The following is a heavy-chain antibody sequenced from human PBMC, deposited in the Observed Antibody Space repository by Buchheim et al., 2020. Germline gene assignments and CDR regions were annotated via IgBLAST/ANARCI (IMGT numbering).Heavy chain of an antibody. Sequence: QVQLVESGGGVVQPGRSLRLSCAASGFTFSSYGMHWVRQAPGKGLEWVAVISYDGSNKYYADSVKGRFTISRDNSKNTLYLQMNSLRAEDTAVYYCAKLFSYYGMDVWGQGTT. CDR2: ISYDGSNK. V-gene: IGHV3-30*18. J-gene: IGHJ6*02. CDR3: AKLFSYYGMDV. CDR1: GFTFSSYG.